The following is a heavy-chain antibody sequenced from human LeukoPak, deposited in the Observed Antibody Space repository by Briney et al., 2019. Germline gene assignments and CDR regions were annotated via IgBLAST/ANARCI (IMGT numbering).Heavy chain of an antibody. J-gene: IGHJ4*02. CDR1: GGSISSYY. Sequence: NSSETLSLTCTVSGGSISSYYWSWIRQPPGKGLEWIGYIYYSGSTNYNPSLKSRVTISVDTSKNQFSLKLSSVTAADTAVYYCARDGDSSSIDYWGQGTLVTVSS. V-gene: IGHV4-59*01. D-gene: IGHD6-6*01. CDR3: ARDGDSSSIDY. CDR2: IYYSGST.